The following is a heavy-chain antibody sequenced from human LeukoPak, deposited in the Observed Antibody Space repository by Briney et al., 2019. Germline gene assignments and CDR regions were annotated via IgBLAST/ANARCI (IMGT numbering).Heavy chain of an antibody. CDR3: ARVGRRDFWSGYYTGIFDY. D-gene: IGHD3-3*01. CDR1: GFTFSSYA. V-gene: IGHV3-23*01. J-gene: IGHJ4*02. Sequence: GGSLRLSCAASGFTFSSYAMSWVRQAPGKGLEWVSAISGSGGSTYYADSVKGRFTISRDNSKNTLYLQMNSLRAEDTAVYYCARVGRRDFWSGYYTGIFDYWGQGTLVTVSS. CDR2: ISGSGGST.